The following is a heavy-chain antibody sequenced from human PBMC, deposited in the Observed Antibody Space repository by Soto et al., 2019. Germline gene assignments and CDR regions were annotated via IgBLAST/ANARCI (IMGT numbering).Heavy chain of an antibody. CDR2: IIWNSGSI. CDR1: GFTFDDYA. V-gene: IGHV3-9*01. Sequence: EVQLVESGGGWVQPGRSLRLSCAASGFTFDDYAMHGGRQAPGKGLEWVSGIIWNSGSIGYADSVKGRFTLSRDNAKNYLYVQMNTLRAEETALYYCAKGGIAVRSQFDYGGQGTLVTVSS. CDR3: AKGGIAVRSQFDY. D-gene: IGHD6-19*01. J-gene: IGHJ4*02.